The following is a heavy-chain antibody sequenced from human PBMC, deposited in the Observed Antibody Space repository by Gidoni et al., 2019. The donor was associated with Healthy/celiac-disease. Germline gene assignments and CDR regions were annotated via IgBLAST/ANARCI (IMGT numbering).Heavy chain of an antibody. CDR3: ASSVSGAFDI. J-gene: IGHJ3*02. Sequence: QVQLQASGPGLVKPSETLSLTCTVSGGSISSYYWSWIRKPPGKGLEWRGYIYYSGSTNYNPSLKSRVTISVETSKNQVSLKLSSGTAADTAVYYCASSVSGAFDIWGQGTMVTVSS. CDR1: GGSISSYY. V-gene: IGHV4-59*08. CDR2: IYYSGST.